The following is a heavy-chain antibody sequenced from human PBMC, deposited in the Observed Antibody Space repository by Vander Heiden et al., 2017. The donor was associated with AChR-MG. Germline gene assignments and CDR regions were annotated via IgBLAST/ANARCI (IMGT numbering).Heavy chain of an antibody. CDR3: GRTQLASTLHRGVDY. D-gene: IGHD3-3*02. CDR1: GTGLQCYT. V-gene: IGHV3-30-3*01. CDR2: ISSDGFQT. J-gene: IGHJ4*02. Sequence: QGHLVESGESEVQTGMSLRLPRAASGTGLQCYTRYWVRQSPGKGLEWVASISSDGFQTFYSDSVQGRSTISRDNFGNVLYLKIDNVKVDDSAVYFCGRTQLASTLHRGVDYWGRGTLVTVSS.